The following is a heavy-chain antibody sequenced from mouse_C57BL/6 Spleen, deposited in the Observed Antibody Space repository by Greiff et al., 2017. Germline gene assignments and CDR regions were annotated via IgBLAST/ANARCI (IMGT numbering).Heavy chain of an antibody. CDR3: ARDGNYGMDY. CDR1: GYAFSSSW. CDR2: IYPGDGDT. V-gene: IGHV1-82*01. Sequence: QVQLQQSGPELVKPGASVKISCKASGYAFSSSWMNWVKQRPGKGLEWIGRIYPGDGDTNYNGKFKGKATLTADKSSSTAYMQLSSLTSEDSAVYFCARDGNYGMDYWGQGTSVTVSS. D-gene: IGHD2-1*01. J-gene: IGHJ4*01.